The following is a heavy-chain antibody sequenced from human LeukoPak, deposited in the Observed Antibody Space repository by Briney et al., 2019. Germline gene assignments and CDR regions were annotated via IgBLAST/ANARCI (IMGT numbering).Heavy chain of an antibody. V-gene: IGHV4-59*01. D-gene: IGHD3-22*01. J-gene: IGHJ4*02. CDR1: DGSISDSY. CDR2: IFYTGFT. Sequence: SETLSLTCTVSDGSISDSYWSWIRQSPGKGLEWVGYIFYTGFTHYNPSLESRVTISVDTSKNQFSLRLNSVTAADTAVYYCARVDYYDSSGFDYWGQGTLVTVSS. CDR3: ARVDYYDSSGFDY.